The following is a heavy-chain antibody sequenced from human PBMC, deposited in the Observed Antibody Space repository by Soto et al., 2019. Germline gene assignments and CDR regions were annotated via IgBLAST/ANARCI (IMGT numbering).Heavy chain of an antibody. J-gene: IGHJ5*02. D-gene: IGHD5-12*01. V-gene: IGHV3-21*05. CDR1: GFSLSKYM. Sequence: PGWSLRLSCVASGFSLSKYMMNWVRQAPGQGLEWIAYISNTGSHIDYADSVKGRFTISRDNARNTVYLQMSGLRVEDSARYYCARDAPLPQGKWLNLDLWGPGNLVTVSS. CDR3: ARDAPLPQGKWLNLDL. CDR2: ISNTGSHI.